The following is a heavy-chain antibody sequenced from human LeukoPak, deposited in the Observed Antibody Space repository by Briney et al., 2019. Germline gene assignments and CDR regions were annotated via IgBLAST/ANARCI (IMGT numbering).Heavy chain of an antibody. Sequence: PGRSLRLSGAASGFTFSSYGMHWVRQAPGKGLERVAVIWYDGSNKYYADSVKGRFTISRDNSKNTLYLQMNSLRAEDTAVYYCARGMGIMAVAGRRWFDPWGQGTLVTVSS. CDR3: ARGMGIMAVAGRRWFDP. CDR1: GFTFSSYG. CDR2: IWYDGSNK. V-gene: IGHV3-33*01. J-gene: IGHJ5*02. D-gene: IGHD6-19*01.